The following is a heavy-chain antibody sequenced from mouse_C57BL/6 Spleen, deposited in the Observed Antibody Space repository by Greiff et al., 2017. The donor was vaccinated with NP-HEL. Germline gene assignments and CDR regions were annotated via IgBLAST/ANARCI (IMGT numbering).Heavy chain of an antibody. CDR1: GFTFSDYG. Sequence: EVHLVESGGGLVKPGGSLKLSCAASGFTFSDYGMHWVRQAPEKGLEWVAYISSGSSTIYYADTVKGRFTISRDNAKNTLFLQMTSLRSEDTAMYYCARRPGYYAMAYWGQGTSVTVSS. CDR2: ISSGSSTI. V-gene: IGHV5-17*01. CDR3: ARRPGYYAMAY. J-gene: IGHJ4*01.